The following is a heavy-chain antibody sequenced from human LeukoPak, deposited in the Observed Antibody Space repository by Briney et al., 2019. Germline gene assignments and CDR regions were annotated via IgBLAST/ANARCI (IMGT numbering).Heavy chain of an antibody. J-gene: IGHJ4*02. CDR3: ARRGLQSSSSFGFFDY. CDR1: GDSFSSTTYY. D-gene: IGHD6-6*01. CDR2: IHYSGRT. Sequence: SETLSLTCTVSGDSFSSTTYYWGWIRQPPGRGLEWIGSIHYSGRTYYNPSLKSRLTMSVDTSKNQFSLKLTSVTAADTAVYYCARRGLQSSSSFGFFDYWGQGILVTVSS. V-gene: IGHV4-39*01.